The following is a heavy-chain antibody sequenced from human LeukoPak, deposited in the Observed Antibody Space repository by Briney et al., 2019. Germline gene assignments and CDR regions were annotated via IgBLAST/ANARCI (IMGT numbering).Heavy chain of an antibody. Sequence: PWASVKVSCKASGYTFTSYAMHWVRQAPGQRLEWMGWINAGNGNTKYSQKFQGRVTITRDTSASTAYMELSSLRSEDTAVYYCARDLSSSYFDYWGQGTLVTVSS. D-gene: IGHD6-13*01. J-gene: IGHJ4*02. CDR1: GYTFTSYA. V-gene: IGHV1-3*01. CDR2: INAGNGNT. CDR3: ARDLSSSYFDY.